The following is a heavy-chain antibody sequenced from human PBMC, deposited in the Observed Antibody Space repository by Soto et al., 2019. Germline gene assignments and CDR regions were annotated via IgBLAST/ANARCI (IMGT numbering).Heavy chain of an antibody. V-gene: IGHV4-59*01. CDR2: IYYSGST. CDR3: ARDPYGYNWLDP. D-gene: IGHD4-17*01. CDR1: GGSISSYY. J-gene: IGHJ5*02. Sequence: PSETLSLTCTVSGGSISSYYWSWIRQPPGKGLEWIGYIYYSGSTNYNPSLKSRVTISVDTSRNQFSLKLSSVTAADTAVYYCARDPYGYNWLDPWGQGTLVTVSS.